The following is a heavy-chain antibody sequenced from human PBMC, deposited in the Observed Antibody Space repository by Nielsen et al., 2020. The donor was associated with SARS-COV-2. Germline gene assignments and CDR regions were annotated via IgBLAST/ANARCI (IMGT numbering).Heavy chain of an antibody. V-gene: IGHV5-51*01. Sequence: KVSCKGSGYSFTSYWIGWVRQMPGKGLEWMGIIYPGDSDTRYSPSFQGQVTISADKSISTAYLQWSSLKASDTGIYYCARRAAAPGTYYYYMDVWGKGTTVTVSS. CDR1: GYSFTSYW. CDR3: ARRAAAPGTYYYYMDV. D-gene: IGHD6-13*01. CDR2: IYPGDSDT. J-gene: IGHJ6*03.